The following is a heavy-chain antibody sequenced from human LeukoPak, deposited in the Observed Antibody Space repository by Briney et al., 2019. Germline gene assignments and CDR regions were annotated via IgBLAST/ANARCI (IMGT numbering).Heavy chain of an antibody. CDR2: IYYSGST. V-gene: IGHV4-31*03. CDR3: ARWPETYYYDSSGYFDY. Sequence: SETLSLTCTVSGGSISSGGYYWSWIRQHPGKGLEWIGYIYYSGSTYYNPSLKSRVTMSVDTSKNQFSLKLSSVTAADTVVYYCARWPETYYYDSSGYFDYWGQGTLVTVSS. CDR1: GGSISSGGYY. J-gene: IGHJ4*02. D-gene: IGHD3-22*01.